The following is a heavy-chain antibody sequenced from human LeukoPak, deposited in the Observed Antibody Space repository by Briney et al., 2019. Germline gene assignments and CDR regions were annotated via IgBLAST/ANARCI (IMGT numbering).Heavy chain of an antibody. V-gene: IGHV3-23*01. CDR2: ISGSGTST. CDR3: AKRPGYCSSTSCYYYYYYMDV. J-gene: IGHJ6*03. Sequence: GGSLRLSCAASGFTFSSYAMSWVRQAPGKGLEWVSAISGSGTSTYYADSVKGRFTISRDNSKNTLYMQMNSLRGDDTAVYYCAKRPGYCSSTSCYYYYYYMDVWGGGATVTVSS. D-gene: IGHD2-2*01. CDR1: GFTFSSYA.